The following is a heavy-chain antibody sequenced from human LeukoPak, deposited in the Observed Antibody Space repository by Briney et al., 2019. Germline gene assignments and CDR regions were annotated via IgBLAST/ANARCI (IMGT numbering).Heavy chain of an antibody. V-gene: IGHV4-39*07. Sequence: SETLSLTCTVSGGSISSSSYYWGWIRQPPGKGLEWIGSIYYSGSTYYNPSLKSRVTISVDTSKNQFSLKLSSVTAADTAVYYCAGYGIEMATITGFDYWGQGTLVTVSS. CDR2: IYYSGST. CDR1: GGSISSSSYY. J-gene: IGHJ4*02. D-gene: IGHD5-24*01. CDR3: AGYGIEMATITGFDY.